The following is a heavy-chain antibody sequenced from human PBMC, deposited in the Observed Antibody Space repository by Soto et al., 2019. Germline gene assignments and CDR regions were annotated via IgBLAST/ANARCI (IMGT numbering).Heavy chain of an antibody. CDR1: GGSFSGYY. D-gene: IGHD2-2*01. CDR2: INHSGST. V-gene: IGHV4-34*01. J-gene: IGHJ6*02. Sequence: TLSLTCAVYGGSFSGYYWSWIRQPPGKGLEWIGEINHSGSTNYNPSLKSRVTISVDTSKNQFSLKLSSVTAADTAVYYCARDQLLYYYYGMDVWGQGTTVTVSS. CDR3: ARDQLLYYYYGMDV.